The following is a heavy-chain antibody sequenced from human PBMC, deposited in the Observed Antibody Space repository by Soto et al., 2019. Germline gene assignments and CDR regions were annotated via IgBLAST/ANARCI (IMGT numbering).Heavy chain of an antibody. J-gene: IGHJ6*03. D-gene: IGHD3-10*01. CDR1: GGSISSSSYY. CDR3: ARHGVPYYYYYYMDV. CDR2: IYYSGST. V-gene: IGHV4-39*01. Sequence: PSETLSLTCTVSGGSISSSSYYWGWIRQPPGKGLEWIGSIYYSGSTYYNPSLKSRVTISVDTSKNQFSLKLSSVTAADTALYYCARHGVPYYYYYYMDVWGKGTTVTVSS.